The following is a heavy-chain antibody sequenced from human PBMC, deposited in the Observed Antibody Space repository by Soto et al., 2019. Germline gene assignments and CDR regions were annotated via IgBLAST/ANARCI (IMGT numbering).Heavy chain of an antibody. CDR3: ARGVTAGVDY. CDR1: GYSFTSLD. J-gene: IGHJ4*02. V-gene: IGHV1-8*01. CDR2: MQPSSGRT. Sequence: QVQLVQSGAEVREPGASVKVSCKASGYSFTSLDINWVRQTTGQGLEWMGWMQPSSGRTGYAQKFQGIVTMTRDTSINTAYMELSSLTSDDTAFYYCARGVTAGVDYWGQGTLVTGSS. D-gene: IGHD1-26*01.